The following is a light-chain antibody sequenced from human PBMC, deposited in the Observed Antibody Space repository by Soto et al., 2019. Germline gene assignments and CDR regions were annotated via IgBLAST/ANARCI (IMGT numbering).Light chain of an antibody. J-gene: IGKJ5*01. V-gene: IGKV1-33*01. CDR3: QQYDNFPRAIN. Sequence: DIQMTQSPSSLPASVGDRVTIACQAIQDISNYLHWYQQKPGKAPKLLIYDASNLETGVPSRFSGSGSGTDFTFTISSLQPEDIATYYCQQYDNFPRAINFGQGTRLEI. CDR2: DAS. CDR1: QDISNY.